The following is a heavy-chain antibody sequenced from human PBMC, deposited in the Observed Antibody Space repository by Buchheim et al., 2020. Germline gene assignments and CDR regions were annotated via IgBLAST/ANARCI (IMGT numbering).Heavy chain of an antibody. Sequence: QVQLVQSGAEVKKPGASVKVSCKASGYTFTSYYMHWVRQAPGQGLEWMGIINPSGGSTSYAQKFQGRVTMTRETYQSTAYMELSSLRSEDTAVYYCARDFRRGYSYGHYYYGMDVWGQGTT. J-gene: IGHJ6*02. D-gene: IGHD5-18*01. CDR3: ARDFRRGYSYGHYYYGMDV. CDR2: INPSGGST. CDR1: GYTFTSYY. V-gene: IGHV1-46*01.